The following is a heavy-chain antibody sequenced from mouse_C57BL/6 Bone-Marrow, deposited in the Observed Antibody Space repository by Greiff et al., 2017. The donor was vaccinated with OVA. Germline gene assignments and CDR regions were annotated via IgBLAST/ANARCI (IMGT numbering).Heavy chain of an antibody. CDR1: GYTFTSYW. J-gene: IGHJ2*01. D-gene: IGHD2-3*01. V-gene: IGHV1-59*01. CDR3: VGWLPFFDY. CDR2: IDPSDSYT. Sequence: QVQLQQSGAELVRPGPSVKLSCKASGYTFTSYWMHWVKQRPGQGLEWIGVIDPSDSYTNYNQKFKGKATLTVDTSSSTAYMQLSSLTSEDSAVYYCVGWLPFFDYWGQGTTLTVSS.